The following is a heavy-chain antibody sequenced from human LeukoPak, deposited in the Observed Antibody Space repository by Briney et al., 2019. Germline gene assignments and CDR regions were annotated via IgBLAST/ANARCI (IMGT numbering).Heavy chain of an antibody. V-gene: IGHV1-8*03. J-gene: IGHJ4*02. D-gene: IGHD2-2*01. CDR2: MNPNSGNT. Sequence: GASVKVSCKASGYTFTSYDINWVRQATGQGLEWMGWMNPNSGNTGYAQKFQGRVTITRNTSISTAYMELSSLRSEDTAVYYCARAGYCSSTSCYFTDYWGQGTLVTVSS. CDR3: ARAGYCSSTSCYFTDY. CDR1: GYTFTSYD.